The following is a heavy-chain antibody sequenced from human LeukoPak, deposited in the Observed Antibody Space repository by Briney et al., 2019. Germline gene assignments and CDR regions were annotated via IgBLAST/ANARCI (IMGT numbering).Heavy chain of an antibody. D-gene: IGHD2-21*02. V-gene: IGHV1-8*01. J-gene: IGHJ4*02. CDR2: MSPNSCHT. CDR1: GYTFTPYD. CDR3: ARTPPKGDIDS. Sequence: GASVKVSCKASGYTFTPYDIKWVRQATGQGLEWMGWMSPNSCHTGYAQKFQGRVTFTTSTSISTAYMELNSLRPEDTAVYYCARTPPKGDIDSWGPGTLVTVSS.